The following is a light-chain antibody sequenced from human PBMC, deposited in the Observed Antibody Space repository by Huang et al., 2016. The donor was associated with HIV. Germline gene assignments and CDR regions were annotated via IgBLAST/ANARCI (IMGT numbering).Light chain of an antibody. CDR2: NAP. CDR3: QQRNKWPTP. J-gene: IGKJ4*01. Sequence: EIVLTQSPATLSLSPGDRATLSCRASRSVATLLAWYQQKPGQAPTRLIYNAPTRATGIPSRFSGSGSGTDFALTISSLEPEEFAVYFCQQRNKWPTPFGGGTKVDIK. V-gene: IGKV3-11*01. CDR1: RSVATL.